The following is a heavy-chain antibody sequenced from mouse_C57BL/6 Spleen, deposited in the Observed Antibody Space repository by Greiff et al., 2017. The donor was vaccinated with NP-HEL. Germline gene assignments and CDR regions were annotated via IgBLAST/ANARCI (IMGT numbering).Heavy chain of an antibody. J-gene: IGHJ2*01. CDR3: AREITTVVASDY. CDR1: GYTFTSYW. V-gene: IGHV1-50*01. Sequence: QVQLQQPGAELVKPGASVKLSCKASGYTFTSYWMQWVKQRPGQGLEWIGEIDPSDSYTNYNQKFKGKATLTVDTSSSTAYMQLSSLTSEDSAVYDCAREITTVVASDYWGQGTTLTVSS. CDR2: IDPSDSYT. D-gene: IGHD1-1*01.